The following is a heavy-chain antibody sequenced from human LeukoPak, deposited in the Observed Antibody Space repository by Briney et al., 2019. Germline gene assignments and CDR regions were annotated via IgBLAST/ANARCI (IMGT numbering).Heavy chain of an antibody. CDR2: IRYDGSNK. CDR3: AKDAGSSSSWYSYYYYYMDV. D-gene: IGHD6-13*01. Sequence: GGSLRLSCAASGFTFSSYGMHWVRQAPGKGLEWVAFIRYDGSNKYYADSVKGRFTISRDNSKNTLYLQMNSLRAEDTAVYYCAKDAGSSSSWYSYYYYYMDVWGKGTTVTVSS. J-gene: IGHJ6*03. CDR1: GFTFSSYG. V-gene: IGHV3-30*02.